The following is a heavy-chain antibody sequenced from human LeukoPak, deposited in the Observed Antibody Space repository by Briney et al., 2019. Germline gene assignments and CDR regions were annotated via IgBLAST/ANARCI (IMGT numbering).Heavy chain of an antibody. Sequence: GGSLRLSCAASGFTFSNYSMSWVRQAPGKGLEWVSGISGRDGSTYFADSVKGRFTISRDNSKNTLYLQMNSLRAEDTAVYYCARARTLVATAGARLDIWGQGTMVTVSS. V-gene: IGHV3-23*01. D-gene: IGHD5-12*01. J-gene: IGHJ3*02. CDR2: ISGRDGST. CDR1: GFTFSNYS. CDR3: ARARTLVATAGARLDI.